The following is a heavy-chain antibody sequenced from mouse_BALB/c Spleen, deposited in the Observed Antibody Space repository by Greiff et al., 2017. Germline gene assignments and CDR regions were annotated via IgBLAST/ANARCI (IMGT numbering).Heavy chain of an antibody. D-gene: IGHD1-1*01. Sequence: EVMLVESGGGLVQPGGSLKLSCAASGFTFTGYYMSWVRQPPGKALEWLGFIRNNANGSTTEYSASVKGRFTISIDKSQSFLYLQMNTLSAEASASYFCACDNYGGSCDFDDWGEGTSVTVSS. J-gene: IGHJ1*01. CDR2: IRNNANGSTT. CDR3: ACDNYGGSCDFDD. V-gene: IGHV7-3*02. CDR1: GFTFTGYY.